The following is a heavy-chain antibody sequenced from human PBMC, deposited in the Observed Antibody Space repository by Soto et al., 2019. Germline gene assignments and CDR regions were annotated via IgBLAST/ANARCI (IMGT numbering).Heavy chain of an antibody. V-gene: IGHV4-34*01. Sequence: QVQLQQRGAGLLRPSEALSLTCAVSTESLRGYYWTCIRQSPGKGLEWIGEISQSGFTNYNPSLESRVTLSVDTSKSEFFLHLTSMTAADTALYYCARGLFSSGWYSYFDPWGQGTPVTVSS. J-gene: IGHJ5*02. CDR3: ARGLFSSGWYSYFDP. CDR1: TESLRGYY. D-gene: IGHD6-19*01. CDR2: ISQSGFT.